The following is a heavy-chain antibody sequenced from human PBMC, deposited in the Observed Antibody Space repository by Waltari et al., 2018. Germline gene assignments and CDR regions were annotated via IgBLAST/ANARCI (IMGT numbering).Heavy chain of an antibody. CDR1: GDFLGDDH. Sequence: HVQLQESGPGLVKPSETLSLTCTVSGDFLGDDHWTWIRQAPGTGLEWIAYLRNTGGTKCTPSRESRVTVSAITSRRQFSPRLTSVTAADTAVYYCARLPTKYYDSIGWGFFDQWGPGILVTVSS. CDR2: LRNTGGT. D-gene: IGHD3-22*01. CDR3: ARLPTKYYDSIGWGFFDQ. J-gene: IGHJ4*02. V-gene: IGHV4-59*08.